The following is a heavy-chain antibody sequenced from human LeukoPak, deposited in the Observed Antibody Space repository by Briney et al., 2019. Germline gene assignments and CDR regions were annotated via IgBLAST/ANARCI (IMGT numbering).Heavy chain of an antibody. Sequence: GESLKMSCKGSGYSFTTNWIGWVRQIPGKGLEWMGTIYPGDSDTRYSPSFQGQVTISADKSISTAYLQWSSLKASDTAMYYCARMGSFWFDPWGQGTLVTVSS. CDR2: IYPGDSDT. D-gene: IGHD6-13*01. J-gene: IGHJ5*02. CDR1: GYSFTTNW. CDR3: ARMGSFWFDP. V-gene: IGHV5-51*01.